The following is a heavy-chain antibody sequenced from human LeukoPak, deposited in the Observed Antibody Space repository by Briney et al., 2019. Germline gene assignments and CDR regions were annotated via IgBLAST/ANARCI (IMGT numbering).Heavy chain of an antibody. Sequence: ASVKVSCKASGYTFTSYYMYWVGQARGQGLEWMGRINPSGGSTSYAQKFQGRVTMTRDMSTSTAYIELSSLRPEDTAVYYCAIPRDTAKVRAGGGLHYWGQGTVVTVSS. D-gene: IGHD5-18*01. V-gene: IGHV1-46*01. CDR1: GYTFTSYY. CDR3: AIPRDTAKVRAGGGLHY. CDR2: INPSGGST. J-gene: IGHJ4*02.